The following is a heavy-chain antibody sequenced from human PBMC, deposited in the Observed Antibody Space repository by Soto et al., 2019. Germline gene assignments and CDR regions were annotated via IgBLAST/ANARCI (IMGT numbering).Heavy chain of an antibody. V-gene: IGHV4-30-2*01. CDR2: IYHSGST. CDR3: ARAHYGDYGYGMDV. Sequence: PSETLYLTCTVSGGSISSGDYSWSWIRQPPGKGLEWIGYIYHSGSTYYNPSLKSRVTISVDRSKNQFSLKLSSVTAADTAVYYCARAHYGDYGYGMDVWGQGTTVTVSS. J-gene: IGHJ6*02. D-gene: IGHD4-17*01. CDR1: GGSISSGDYS.